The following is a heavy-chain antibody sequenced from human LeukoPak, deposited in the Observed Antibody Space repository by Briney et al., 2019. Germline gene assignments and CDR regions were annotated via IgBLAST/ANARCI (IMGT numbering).Heavy chain of an antibody. D-gene: IGHD2-15*01. CDR1: GYTFTSYA. J-gene: IGHJ3*02. CDR2: INAGNGNT. V-gene: IGHV1-3*01. Sequence: ASVTVSCKASGYTFTSYAMHWVRQAPGQRLEWMGWINAGNGNTKYSQKFQGRVTITRDTSASTAYMELSSLRSEDTAVYYCARAGYCSGGSCYSGSAFDIWGQGTMVTVSS. CDR3: ARAGYCSGGSCYSGSAFDI.